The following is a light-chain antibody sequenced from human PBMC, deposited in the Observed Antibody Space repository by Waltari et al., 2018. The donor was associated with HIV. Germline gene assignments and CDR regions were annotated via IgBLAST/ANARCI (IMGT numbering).Light chain of an antibody. CDR1: SSDVGGYNY. J-gene: IGLJ2*01. CDR2: EVT. CDR3: SSYTSSNTVV. Sequence: QSALTQPASVSGSPGQSITISCTGTSSDVGGYNYVSWYQQHPGKPPKVMIYEVTTRPTGVSNRFSGSKSGNTASLTISGLQAEDEADYYCSSYTSSNTVVFGGGTKLTVL. V-gene: IGLV2-14*01.